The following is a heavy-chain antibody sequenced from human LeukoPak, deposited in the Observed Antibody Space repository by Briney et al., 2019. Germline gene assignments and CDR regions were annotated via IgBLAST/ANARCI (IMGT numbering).Heavy chain of an antibody. CDR1: GYTFTSYG. D-gene: IGHD4-17*01. V-gene: IGHV1-18*01. CDR3: ARDSKDDHGDSPPDY. CDR2: ISPYNGNT. J-gene: IGHJ4*02. Sequence: GASVKVSCKASGYTFTSYGISWVRQAPGQGLEWMGWISPYNGNTNYAQQLRGRVTMTTDTSTSTAYMELRSLRSDDTAVYYCARDSKDDHGDSPPDYWGQGTLVTVSS.